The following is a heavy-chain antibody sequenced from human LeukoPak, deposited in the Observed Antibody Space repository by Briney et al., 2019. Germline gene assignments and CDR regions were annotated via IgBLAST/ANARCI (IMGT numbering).Heavy chain of an antibody. CDR2: ISGSGGST. Sequence: GGSLRHSCAASGFTFSSYAMSWVRQAPGKGLEWVSAISGSGGSTYYADSVKGRFTISRDNSKNTLYLQMDSLRAEDTAVYYCASPWGDYQGSYFDYWGQGTLVTVSS. J-gene: IGHJ4*02. V-gene: IGHV3-23*01. CDR1: GFTFSSYA. D-gene: IGHD4-17*01. CDR3: ASPWGDYQGSYFDY.